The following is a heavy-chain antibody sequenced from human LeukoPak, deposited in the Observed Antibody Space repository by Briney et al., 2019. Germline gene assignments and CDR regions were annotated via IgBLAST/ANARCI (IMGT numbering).Heavy chain of an antibody. Sequence: ASVKVSCKASGYTFTSYYMHWVRQAPGQGLEWMGIINPSGGSTSYAQEFQGRVTMTRDTSTSTVYMELSSLRSEDTAVYYCARDGGGYCTNGVCFIYYYGMDVWGQGTTVTVSS. CDR1: GYTFTSYY. J-gene: IGHJ6*02. V-gene: IGHV1-46*01. CDR2: INPSGGST. CDR3: ARDGGGYCTNGVCFIYYYGMDV. D-gene: IGHD2-8*01.